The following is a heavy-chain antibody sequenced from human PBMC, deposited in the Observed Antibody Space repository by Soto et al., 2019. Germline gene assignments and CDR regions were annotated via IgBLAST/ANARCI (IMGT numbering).Heavy chain of an antibody. D-gene: IGHD3-3*01. J-gene: IGHJ6*02. CDR3: ARVLYYDFWSGPIHYYYGMDV. CDR1: GFTFSSYW. CDR2: IKQDGSEK. Sequence: PGGSLRLSCAASGFTFSSYWMSWVRQAPGKGLEWVANIKQDGSEKYYVDSVKGRFTISRDNAKNSLYLQMNSLRAEDTAVYYCARVLYYDFWSGPIHYYYGMDVWGQGTTVTASS. V-gene: IGHV3-7*01.